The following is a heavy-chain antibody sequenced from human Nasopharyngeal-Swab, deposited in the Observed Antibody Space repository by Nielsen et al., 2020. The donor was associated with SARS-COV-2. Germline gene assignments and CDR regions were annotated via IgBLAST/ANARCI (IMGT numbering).Heavy chain of an antibody. CDR2: ICGNSDTT. CDR3: AKWNTSSCYPVFDS. V-gene: IGHV3-23*01. Sequence: GESLKISCAASGFTFSSYAMSWARQAPGKGLEWVSTICGNSDTTYYADSVKGRFSISRDNSKNTLYLQMNSLRAEDTAVYCCAKWNTSSCYPVFDSRGQGTLVTVSS. CDR1: GFTFSSYA. D-gene: IGHD2-2*01. J-gene: IGHJ4*02.